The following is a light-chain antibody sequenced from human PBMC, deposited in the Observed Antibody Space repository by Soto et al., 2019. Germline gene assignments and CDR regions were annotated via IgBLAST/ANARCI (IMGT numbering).Light chain of an antibody. J-gene: IGLJ3*02. V-gene: IGLV2-14*01. CDR1: SSDIGGYSY. Sequence: QSVLTQPASVSGSPGQSVTISCTGTSSDIGGYSYVSWYQQHPGKAPKLMIYDVTNRPSGVSTRFSGSQSGNTASLTISGLQAEDEADYYCSSYTTSSPLEVFGGGTKLTVL. CDR3: SSYTTSSPLEV. CDR2: DVT.